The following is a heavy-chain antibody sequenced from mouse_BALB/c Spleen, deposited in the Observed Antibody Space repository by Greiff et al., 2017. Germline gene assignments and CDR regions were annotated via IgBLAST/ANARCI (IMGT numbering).Heavy chain of an antibody. CDR2: ISSGGSYT. CDR1: GFTFSSYG. CDR3: ARHPLITTVVGYYARGY. Sequence: EVNVVESGGDLVKPGGSLKLSCAASGFTFSSYGMSWVRQTPDKRLEWVATISSGGSYTYYPDSVKGRFTISRDNAKNTLYLQMSSLKSEDTAMYYCARHPLITTVVGYYARGYGGQGTSVTVSS. J-gene: IGHJ4*01. D-gene: IGHD1-1*01. V-gene: IGHV5-6*01.